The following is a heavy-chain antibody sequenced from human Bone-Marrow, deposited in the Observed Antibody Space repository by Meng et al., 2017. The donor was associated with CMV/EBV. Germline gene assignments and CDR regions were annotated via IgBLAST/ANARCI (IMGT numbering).Heavy chain of an antibody. J-gene: IGHJ1*01. Sequence: TCAVSGYSISSSNWWGWIRQPPGKGLEWIGEINHSGSTNYNPSLKSRVTISVDTSKKQFSLMLTSMTAADTAVFFCARSTYGGFFQHWGQGTLVTVSS. CDR3: ARSTYGGFFQH. CDR1: GYSISSSNW. V-gene: IGHV4-28*01. D-gene: IGHD3-10*01. CDR2: INHSGST.